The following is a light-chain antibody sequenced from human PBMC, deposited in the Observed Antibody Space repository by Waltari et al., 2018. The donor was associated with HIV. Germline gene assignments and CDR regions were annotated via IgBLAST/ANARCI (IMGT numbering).Light chain of an antibody. Sequence: QSVLTQPPSASGTPGQRVTISCSGSSSNIGSTDVYWYQQLPGTAPKLRIYMNNQRPSGVPDRFSGSKSGTSASLAISGLRSEDEADYYCAAWDDSLSGWVFGGGTKLTVL. CDR3: AAWDDSLSGWV. CDR1: SSNIGSTD. V-gene: IGLV1-47*01. J-gene: IGLJ3*02. CDR2: MNN.